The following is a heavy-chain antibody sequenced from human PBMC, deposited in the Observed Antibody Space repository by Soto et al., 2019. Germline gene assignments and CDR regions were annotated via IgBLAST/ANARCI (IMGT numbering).Heavy chain of an antibody. CDR2: ISGSGGST. Sequence: EVQLLESGGGSVQPGGSLRLSCAASGFTFSSYAMSWVRQAPGKGLEWVSAISGSGGSTYYADSVKGRFTISRDNSKNTLYLQMNSLRAEDTAVYYCAKDSRAPYQIDYWGQGALVTVSS. D-gene: IGHD2-2*01. V-gene: IGHV3-23*01. CDR3: AKDSRAPYQIDY. J-gene: IGHJ4*02. CDR1: GFTFSSYA.